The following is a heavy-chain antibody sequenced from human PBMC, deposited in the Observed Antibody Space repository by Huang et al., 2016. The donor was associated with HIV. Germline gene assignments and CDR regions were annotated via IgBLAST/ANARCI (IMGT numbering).Heavy chain of an antibody. CDR3: ARSEPSRYYFDY. CDR1: GFTFSNYA. J-gene: IGHJ4*02. CDR2: ISNEGSTK. V-gene: IGHV3-30-3*01. Sequence: QVQLVESGGGVVQPGTSLRLSCAASGFTFSNYAMNWVRQCPGKGLEWVAVISNEGSTKYYADSAKGRFTISKDNSKNTLDLQMNSLRAEDTAVYYCARSEPSRYYFDYWGQGTLVTVSS.